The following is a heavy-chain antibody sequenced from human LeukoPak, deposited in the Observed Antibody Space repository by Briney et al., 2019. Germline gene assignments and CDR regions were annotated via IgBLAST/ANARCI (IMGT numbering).Heavy chain of an antibody. D-gene: IGHD3-10*01. CDR1: GFTFSSYW. J-gene: IGHJ3*02. CDR2: IKQDGSEK. CDR3: ARAQWLGQLFPDAFDI. V-gene: IGHV3-7*01. Sequence: PGGSLRLSCAASGFTFSSYWMSWVRQAPGKGLEWVANIKQDGSEKYYVDSVKGRFTISRDNAKNSLYLQMNSLRAEDTAVYYCARAQWLGQLFPDAFDIWRQGTMVTVST.